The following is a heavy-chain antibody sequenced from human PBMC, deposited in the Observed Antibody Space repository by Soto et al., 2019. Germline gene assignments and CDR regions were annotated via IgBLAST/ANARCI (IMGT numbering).Heavy chain of an antibody. Sequence: GVSLRLACVASGFSFSSYEMNWVRQATGKGLEWVSYIDRSGRNKYYADSVKGRFTISRDSAKNSLYLQMHSLTADDPAVYYCVRDSTYYDSSDYFDHWGQGTPVTVSS. CDR2: IDRSGRNK. D-gene: IGHD3-22*01. J-gene: IGHJ4*02. CDR1: GFSFSSYE. V-gene: IGHV3-48*03. CDR3: VRDSTYYDSSDYFDH.